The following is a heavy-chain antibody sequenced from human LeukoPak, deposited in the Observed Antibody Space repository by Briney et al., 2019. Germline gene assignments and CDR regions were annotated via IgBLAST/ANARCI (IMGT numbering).Heavy chain of an antibody. D-gene: IGHD5-24*01. CDR1: GYTFTGYY. CDR3: AREPWPAWAFDI. Sequence: GASVKVSCKASGYTFTGYYMHWVRQAPGQGLEWMGWINPNSGGTNYAQKFQGRVTMTRDTSISTDYMELSRLRSDDTAVYYCAREPWPAWAFDIWGQGTMVTVSS. CDR2: INPNSGGT. V-gene: IGHV1-2*02. J-gene: IGHJ3*02.